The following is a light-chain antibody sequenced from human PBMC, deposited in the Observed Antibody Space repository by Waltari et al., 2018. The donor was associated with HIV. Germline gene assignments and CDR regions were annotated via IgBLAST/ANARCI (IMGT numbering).Light chain of an antibody. CDR3: SSYATNTWV. CDR2: EVT. Sequence: QSALTHPPSVSGSHGQSVTIPCPGASTDSRLYNRVSWYQQSPGSAPKLLIYEVTNRPSGVPDRFSVSKSGNTASLTISGLQAEDEGDYYCSSYATNTWVFGGGTKLTVL. V-gene: IGLV2-18*02. J-gene: IGLJ3*02. CDR1: STDSRLYNR.